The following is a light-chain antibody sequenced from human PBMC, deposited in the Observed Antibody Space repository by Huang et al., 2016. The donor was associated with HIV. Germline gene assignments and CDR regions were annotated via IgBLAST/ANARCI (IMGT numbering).Light chain of an antibody. J-gene: IGKJ2*03. CDR1: RSVSSSS. V-gene: IGKV3-20*01. Sequence: EIVLAQSPDTLSLSPGEGATLSCRASRSVSSSSLAWYQQKPGQAPRIIIYGATIRATGIPDRFSGSGSETDFTLTISRLEPEDFAMYYCQQYGSTRYSFGQGTRLEIK. CDR2: GAT. CDR3: QQYGSTRYS.